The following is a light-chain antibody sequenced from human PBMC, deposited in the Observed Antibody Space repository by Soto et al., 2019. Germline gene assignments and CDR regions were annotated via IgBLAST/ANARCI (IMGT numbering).Light chain of an antibody. CDR1: SSDIGSFNY. CDR3: SSYTNSNFPYV. Sequence: QSVLTQPASVSGSPGQSITISCTGTSSDIGSFNYVSWYQHHPGKAPRLMIYNVSNRPSGVSNRFSASKSGNTASLTISGLQAEDEAEYYCSSYTNSNFPYVFGPGTQVTVL. CDR2: NVS. V-gene: IGLV2-14*03. J-gene: IGLJ1*01.